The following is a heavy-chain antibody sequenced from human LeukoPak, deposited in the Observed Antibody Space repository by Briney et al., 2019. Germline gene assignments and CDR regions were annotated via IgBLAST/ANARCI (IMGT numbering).Heavy chain of an antibody. CDR2: IKQDGSEK. CDR1: GFTFSSYW. Sequence: GGSLRLSCAASGFTFSSYWMSWVRQAPGKGLEWVANIKQDGSEKYYVDSVKGRFAISRDNAKNSLYLQMNSLRAEDTAVYYCARDHLNDILNYYYMDVWGKGTTVTISS. J-gene: IGHJ6*03. CDR3: ARDHLNDILNYYYMDV. V-gene: IGHV3-7*01. D-gene: IGHD3-9*01.